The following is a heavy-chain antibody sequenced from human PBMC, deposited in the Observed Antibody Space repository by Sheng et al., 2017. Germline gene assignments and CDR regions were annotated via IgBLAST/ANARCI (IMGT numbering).Heavy chain of an antibody. D-gene: IGHD4-17*01. CDR3: ARARTPTYGDYSAGAFDI. V-gene: IGHV1-69*05. J-gene: IGHJ3*02. Sequence: QVQLVQSGAEVKKPGSSVKVSCKASGGTFSSYAISWVRQAPGQGLEWMGGIIPIFGTANYAQKFQGRVTITTDESTSTAYMELSSLRSEDTAVYYCARARTPTYGDYSAGAFDIWGQGTMVTVSS. CDR1: GGTFSSYA. CDR2: IIPIFGTA.